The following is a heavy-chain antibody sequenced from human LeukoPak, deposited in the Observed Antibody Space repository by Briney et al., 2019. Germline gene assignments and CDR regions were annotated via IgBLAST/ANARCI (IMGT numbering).Heavy chain of an antibody. Sequence: GGSLRLSCAASGFTFSSYWMSWVRQAPGKGLEWVANIKQDGSEKYYVDSVKGRFTISRDNSKNTLYLQMNSLRAEDTAVYYCAKLSPSRGGDAFDIWGQGTMVTVSS. CDR1: GFTFSSYW. CDR3: AKLSPSRGGDAFDI. CDR2: IKQDGSEK. D-gene: IGHD2-15*01. J-gene: IGHJ3*02. V-gene: IGHV3-7*01.